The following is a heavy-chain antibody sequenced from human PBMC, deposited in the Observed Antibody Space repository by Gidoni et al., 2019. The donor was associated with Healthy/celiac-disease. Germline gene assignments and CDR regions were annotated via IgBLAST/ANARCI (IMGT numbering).Heavy chain of an antibody. J-gene: IGHJ5*02. CDR3: ARTVACTPWDYQDNWFDP. CDR1: GFSTSNARMG. D-gene: IGHD6-19*01. CDR2: FFSNAEK. V-gene: IGHV2-26*01. Sequence: QVTLKESGPVLVKPPETLTLTCTVAGFSTSNARMGVSWIRQPPGKALEWHAHFFSNAEKSYSASLKSRLIISKDTSKSQVVLTMTNMDPVDTATYYCARTVACTPWDYQDNWFDPWGQGTLVTVSS.